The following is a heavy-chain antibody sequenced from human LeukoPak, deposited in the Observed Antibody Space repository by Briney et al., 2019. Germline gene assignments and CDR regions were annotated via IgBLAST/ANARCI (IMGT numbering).Heavy chain of an antibody. D-gene: IGHD3-3*01. CDR1: GGSISSGSYY. J-gene: IGHJ5*02. Sequence: PSETLSLTCTVSGGSISSGSYYWSWIRQPAGKGLEWIGRIYTSGSTNYNPSLKSRVTISVHTSKNQFSLKLSSVTAADTAVYYCARDHYDFWSGYYRENWFDPWGQGALVTVSS. CDR3: ARDHYDFWSGYYRENWFDP. V-gene: IGHV4-61*02. CDR2: IYTSGST.